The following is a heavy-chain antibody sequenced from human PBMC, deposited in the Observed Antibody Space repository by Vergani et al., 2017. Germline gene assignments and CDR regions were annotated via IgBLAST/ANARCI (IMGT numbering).Heavy chain of an antibody. J-gene: IGHJ4*02. CDR3: AAVLGLWFVYYSAPTLDY. V-gene: IGHV1-58*02. D-gene: IGHD3-10*01. CDR1: GFTFTSSA. CDR2: IVVGSGNT. Sequence: QMQLVQSGPEVKKPGTSVKVSCKASGFTFTSSAMQWVRQASGQRLEWIGWIVVGSGNTNYAQKFQERVTITRDMSTSTAYMELSSLISEDTAGYYFAAVLGLWFVYYSAPTLDYWGQGTLVTVSS.